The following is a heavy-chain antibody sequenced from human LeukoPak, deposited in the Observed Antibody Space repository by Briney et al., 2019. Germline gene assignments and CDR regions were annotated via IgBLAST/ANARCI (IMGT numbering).Heavy chain of an antibody. CDR1: GFTFSSYA. Sequence: GGSLRLSCAVSGFTFSSYAMGWVRQAPGKGLEWVSVIGDGGNTYYADSVKGRFTISRDNSKNTLFLQMNSVRVEDTAVYYCARGSSSSSYSPFDYWGQGTLVTVS. CDR3: ARGSSSSSYSPFDY. V-gene: IGHV3-23*01. CDR2: IGDGGNT. D-gene: IGHD2-15*01. J-gene: IGHJ4*02.